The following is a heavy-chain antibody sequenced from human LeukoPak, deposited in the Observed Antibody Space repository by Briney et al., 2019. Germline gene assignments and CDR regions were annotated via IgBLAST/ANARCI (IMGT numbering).Heavy chain of an antibody. CDR2: IDWDDDK. CDR3: ARSQGIAVAGAFDY. D-gene: IGHD6-19*01. Sequence: SGPALVKPTQTLTLTCTFSGFSLSTSGMCVSWIRQPPGKALEWLALIDWDDDKYYSTSLKTRLTISKDTSKNQVALTMTNMDPVDTATYYCARSQGIAVAGAFDYWGQGTLVTVSS. J-gene: IGHJ4*02. V-gene: IGHV2-70*01. CDR1: GFSLSTSGMC.